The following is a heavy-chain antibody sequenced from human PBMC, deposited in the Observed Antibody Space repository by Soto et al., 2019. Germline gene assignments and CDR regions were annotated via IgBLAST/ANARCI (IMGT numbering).Heavy chain of an antibody. J-gene: IGHJ4*02. V-gene: IGHV4-59*01. Sequence: SETLSLTGTVSGGSISSYYWSWIRQPPGKGLEWIGYIYYSGSTNYNPSLKSRVTISVDTSKNQFSLKLSSVTAADTAVYYCARGDVRGVSSAFDYWGQGTLVTVSS. CDR1: GGSISSYY. CDR2: IYYSGST. CDR3: ARGDVRGVSSAFDY. D-gene: IGHD3-10*01.